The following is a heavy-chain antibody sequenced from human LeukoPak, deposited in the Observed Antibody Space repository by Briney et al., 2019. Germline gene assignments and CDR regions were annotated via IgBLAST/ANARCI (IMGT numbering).Heavy chain of an antibody. Sequence: PGGSLRLSCAASGFTFSSYAMSWVRQGPGKGLEWVSAISGSGGSTYYADSVKGRFTISRDNSKNTLYLQMNSLRAEDTAVYYCARSIFGVVIHYDYWGQGTLVTVSS. CDR2: ISGSGGST. CDR3: ARSIFGVVIHYDY. D-gene: IGHD3-3*01. CDR1: GFTFSSYA. J-gene: IGHJ4*02. V-gene: IGHV3-23*01.